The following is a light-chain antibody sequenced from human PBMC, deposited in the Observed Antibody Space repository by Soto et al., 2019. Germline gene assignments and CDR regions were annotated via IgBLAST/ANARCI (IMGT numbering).Light chain of an antibody. V-gene: IGKV1-39*01. CDR2: AAS. Sequence: DIQMTQSPSSLSASVGARVTITCRASQTLSGYLNWYQQKPGKAPNLLIYAASNWPCGAPSRFSGSGSGTDFTLTINSLQPEDFATYYCQQRYRTPWTFGQGTKVDIK. J-gene: IGKJ1*01. CDR1: QTLSGY. CDR3: QQRYRTPWT.